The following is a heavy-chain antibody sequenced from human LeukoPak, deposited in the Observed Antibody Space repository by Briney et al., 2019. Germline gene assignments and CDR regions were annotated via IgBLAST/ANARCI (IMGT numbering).Heavy chain of an antibody. CDR1: GGSISSGSYY. CDR2: IYTSGST. CDR3: ARGLEMAAENWFDP. V-gene: IGHV4-61*02. D-gene: IGHD5-24*01. Sequence: HPSETLSFTCTVSGGSISSGSYYWSWIRQPAGKGLEWIGRIYTSGSTNYNPSLKSRVTISVDTSKNQFSLKLSSVTAADTAVYYCARGLEMAAENWFDPWGQGTLVTVSS. J-gene: IGHJ5*02.